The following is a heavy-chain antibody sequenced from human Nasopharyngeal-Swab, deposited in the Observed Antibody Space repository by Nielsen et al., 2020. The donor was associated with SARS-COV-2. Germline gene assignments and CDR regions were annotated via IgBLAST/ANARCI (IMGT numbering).Heavy chain of an antibody. D-gene: IGHD3-3*01. V-gene: IGHV3-53*01. CDR3: ASPVFGVVSDAFDL. CDR2: DYSGGST. CDR1: DLLFSGNY. Sequence: GGFLRLSFEPPDLLFSGNYINWVRKAQGVGLNGVPADYSGGSTYYADSVKGRFTISRDTSKNTLYLQMNNLRPENTAMYYCASPVFGVVSDAFDLWGQGTMVTVSS. J-gene: IGHJ3*01.